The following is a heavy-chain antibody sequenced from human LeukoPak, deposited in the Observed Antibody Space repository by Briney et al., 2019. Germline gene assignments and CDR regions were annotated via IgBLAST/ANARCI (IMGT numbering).Heavy chain of an antibody. D-gene: IGHD1-14*01. J-gene: IGHJ6*03. CDR1: GFTFSSYG. V-gene: IGHV3-30*18. Sequence: GGSLRLSCAASGFTFSSYGMHWVRQAPGKGLEWVAVISYDGSNKYYADSVKGRFTISRDNSKNTLYLQMNSLRAEDTAVYYCAKDPGECEPRRYMDVWGKGTTVSVSS. CDR3: AKDPGECEPRRYMDV. CDR2: ISYDGSNK.